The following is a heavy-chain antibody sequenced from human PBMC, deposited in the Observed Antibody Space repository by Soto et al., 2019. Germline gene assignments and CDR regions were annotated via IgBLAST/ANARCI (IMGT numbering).Heavy chain of an antibody. J-gene: IGHJ4*02. Sequence: QVQLQESGPGLVKPSQILSLTCTVSGGSISSGGYHWTWIRQPPGKGLEWIGYIYYDGSTFYHPSLKCRITISADRSQNQFSLRLTSVTAADTAVYYCARGEWESYYHDYWGQGTLVTVSS. CDR3: ARGEWESYYHDY. V-gene: IGHV4-31*03. CDR2: IYYDGST. CDR1: GGSISSGGYH. D-gene: IGHD1-26*01.